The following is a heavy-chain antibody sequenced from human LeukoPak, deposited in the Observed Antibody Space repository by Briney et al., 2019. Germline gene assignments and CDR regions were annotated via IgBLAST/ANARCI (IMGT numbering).Heavy chain of an antibody. CDR2: IYHSGST. J-gene: IGHJ5*02. Sequence: PSETLSLTCTVSGYSISSGSYWGWIRQPPGKGLEWIGSIYHSGSTYYNPSLKSRVTISVDTSKNQFSLKLSSVTAADTAVYYCARARHYYDILTGYSQPDNWFDPWGQGTLVTVSS. V-gene: IGHV4-38-2*02. CDR1: GYSISSGSY. D-gene: IGHD3-9*01. CDR3: ARARHYYDILTGYSQPDNWFDP.